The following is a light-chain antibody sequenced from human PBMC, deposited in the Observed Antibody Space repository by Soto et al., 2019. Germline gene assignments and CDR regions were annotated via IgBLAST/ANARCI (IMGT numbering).Light chain of an antibody. Sequence: LTQPPATLSLPPRERATLSCTSSQRIGNSLGWFQQKPGQTPRLLNDDAFNRATVIPARSTGRGSGSDFTLTISSLEPEDFGVYYCRHRHNWRLTFGRGTNVEIK. CDR1: QRIGNS. CDR3: RHRHNWRLT. V-gene: IGKV3-11*01. J-gene: IGKJ4*01. CDR2: DAF.